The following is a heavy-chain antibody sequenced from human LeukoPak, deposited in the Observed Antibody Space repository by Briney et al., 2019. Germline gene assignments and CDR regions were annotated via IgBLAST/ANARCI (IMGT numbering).Heavy chain of an antibody. V-gene: IGHV1-69*13. D-gene: IGHD3-10*01. Sequence: GASVKVSCKASGYTLTGYYMHWVRQAPGQGLEWMGGIIPIFGTANYAQKFQGRVTITADESTSTAYMELSSLRSEDTAVYYCARYYYGSWTVDYWGQGTLVTVSS. CDR1: GYTLTGYY. J-gene: IGHJ4*02. CDR3: ARYYYGSWTVDY. CDR2: IIPIFGTA.